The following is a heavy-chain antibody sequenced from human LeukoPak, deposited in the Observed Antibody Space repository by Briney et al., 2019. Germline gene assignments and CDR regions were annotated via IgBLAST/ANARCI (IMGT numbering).Heavy chain of an antibody. Sequence: PGGSLRLSCAASGFTFSVYAIHWVRQAPGKGLEWVAVISYDGSNKYYADSVKGRFTISRDNSKNTLYLQMDSLRAEDTAVYYCARDLAGHYYGSGSSFDYWGQGTLVTVS. CDR3: ARDLAGHYYGSGSSFDY. CDR1: GFTFSVYA. V-gene: IGHV3-30-3*01. D-gene: IGHD3-10*01. J-gene: IGHJ4*02. CDR2: ISYDGSNK.